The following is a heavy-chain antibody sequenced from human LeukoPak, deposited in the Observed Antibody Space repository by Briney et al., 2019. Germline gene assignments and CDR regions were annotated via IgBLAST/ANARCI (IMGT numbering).Heavy chain of an antibody. CDR1: GLSFSNFW. V-gene: IGHV3-74*01. J-gene: IGHJ4*02. D-gene: IGHD2-21*01. CDR2: INGDGSLT. CDR3: AREYYSSGDY. Sequence: GGSLRLSCAASGLSFSNFWMHWVRQAPGEGPVWVSRINGDGSLTGHADSVKGRLTISRDNAKNTLYLQMNSLRAEDTAVYYCAREYYSSGDYWGQGTLVTVSS.